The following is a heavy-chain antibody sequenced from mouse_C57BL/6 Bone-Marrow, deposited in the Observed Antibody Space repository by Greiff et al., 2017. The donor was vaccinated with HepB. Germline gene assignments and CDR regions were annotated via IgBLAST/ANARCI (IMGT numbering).Heavy chain of an antibody. V-gene: IGHV1-62-2*01. CDR3: ARHEYWLPYYYAMDY. CDR2: FYPGSGSI. J-gene: IGHJ4*01. Sequence: QVHVKQSGAELVKPGASVKLSCKASGYTFTEYTIHWVKQRSGQGLEWIGWFYPGSGSIKYNEKFKDKATLTADKSSSTVYMELSRLTSEDSAVYFCARHEYWLPYYYAMDYWGQGTSVTVSS. D-gene: IGHD2-2*01. CDR1: GYTFTEYT.